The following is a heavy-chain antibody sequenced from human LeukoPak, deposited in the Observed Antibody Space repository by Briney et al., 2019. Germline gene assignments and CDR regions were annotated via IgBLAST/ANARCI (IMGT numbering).Heavy chain of an antibody. Sequence: GGSLRLSCAASGFTFSSYAMSWVRQAPGKGLEWFSTISGSGGATYYPGSVKGRFTISRDNSKNTLYLQMNSLRAEDTAVYYCAKDGGLWVSAHWGDSWGRGTLVTVSS. V-gene: IGHV3-23*01. CDR2: ISGSGGAT. D-gene: IGHD7-27*01. CDR3: AKDGGLWVSAHWGDS. J-gene: IGHJ4*02. CDR1: GFTFSSYA.